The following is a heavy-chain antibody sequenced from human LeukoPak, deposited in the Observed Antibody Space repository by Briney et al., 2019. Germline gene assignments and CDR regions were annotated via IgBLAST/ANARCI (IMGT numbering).Heavy chain of an antibody. Sequence: GGSLRLSCAASGFTLSEYYMSWIRQAPGKGGEGVSLISRSTNTMNYAHSVNGRFTISTNNAKNSLYLQMNSLTAEDTSVYYCARGPSYAANSHYFDSWGQGTLVTVSS. CDR1: GFTLSEYY. D-gene: IGHD4-23*01. V-gene: IGHV3-11*01. J-gene: IGHJ4*02. CDR2: ISRSTNTM. CDR3: ARGPSYAANSHYFDS.